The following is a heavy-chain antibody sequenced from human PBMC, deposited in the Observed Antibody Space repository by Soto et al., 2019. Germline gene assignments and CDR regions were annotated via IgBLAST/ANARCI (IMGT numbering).Heavy chain of an antibody. CDR3: AKGEWLAI. Sequence: PGGSVRLSCAASGFTFSSYGMHWVRQAPGKGLEWVAVISYDGSNKYYADSVKGRFTISRDNSKNTLYLQMNSLRAEDTAVYYCAKGEWLAIWGQGTLVTVSS. CDR2: ISYDGSNK. J-gene: IGHJ4*02. D-gene: IGHD6-19*01. CDR1: GFTFSSYG. V-gene: IGHV3-30*18.